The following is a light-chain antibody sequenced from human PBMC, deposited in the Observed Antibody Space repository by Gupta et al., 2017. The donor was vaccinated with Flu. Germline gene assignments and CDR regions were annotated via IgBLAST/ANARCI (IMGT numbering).Light chain of an antibody. CDR1: SSNIWNNY. V-gene: IGLV1-51*02. CDR2: ENN. Sequence: SSSNIWNNYVSWYQNRTGTGPKLLIDENNKRPSGIPDRFSGSRADTSATLGITGLQTGDEADYYCGTWDSSLSAWVFGGGTKLTVL. CDR3: GTWDSSLSAWV. J-gene: IGLJ3*02.